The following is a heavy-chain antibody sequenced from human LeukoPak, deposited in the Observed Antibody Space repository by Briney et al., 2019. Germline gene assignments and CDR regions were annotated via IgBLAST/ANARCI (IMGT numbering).Heavy chain of an antibody. D-gene: IGHD3-16*01. Sequence: GTSLRLSCAASGFTFHNYAMHWVRQAPGKGLEWAAVMSYDGSNEYYADSVKGRFAISRDNSKYTLFLQMNSLRVEDTAVYYCARVPGEFDYWGQGTLVTVSS. J-gene: IGHJ4*02. CDR2: MSYDGSNE. V-gene: IGHV3-30*09. CDR1: GFTFHNYA. CDR3: ARVPGEFDY.